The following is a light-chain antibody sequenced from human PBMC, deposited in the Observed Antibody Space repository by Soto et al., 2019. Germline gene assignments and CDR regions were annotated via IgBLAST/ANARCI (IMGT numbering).Light chain of an antibody. Sequence: EIVLTQSPGTLSLSPGERATLSCRASQSVSSIYLAWYQQKPGQAPRLLIYGASSRATGIPDRFSGSGSGTDFTRTISRREPEDFAVYYCQQYGSSPAYTFGQGTKLEIK. CDR3: QQYGSSPAYT. CDR1: QSVSSIY. V-gene: IGKV3-20*01. J-gene: IGKJ2*01. CDR2: GAS.